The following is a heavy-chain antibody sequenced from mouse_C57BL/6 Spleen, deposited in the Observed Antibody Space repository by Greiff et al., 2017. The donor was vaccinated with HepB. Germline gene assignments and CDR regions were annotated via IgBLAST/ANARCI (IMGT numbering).Heavy chain of an antibody. CDR2: IDPEDGDT. D-gene: IGHD2-4*01. Sequence: VQLKQSGAELVKPGASVKLSCTASGFNIIDYYMHWVKQRTEQGLEWIGRIDPEDGDTNYAPKFQGKATMTSDTSSNTAYLQLSSLTSEDTAVYFCAVIYYDYDGFAYWGQGTLVTVSA. V-gene: IGHV14-2*01. CDR1: GFNIIDYY. J-gene: IGHJ3*01. CDR3: AVIYYDYDGFAY.